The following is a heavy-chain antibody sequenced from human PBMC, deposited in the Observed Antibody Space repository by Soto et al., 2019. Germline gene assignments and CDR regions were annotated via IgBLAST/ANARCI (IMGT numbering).Heavy chain of an antibody. CDR2: IIPIFGTA. D-gene: IGHD2-21*02. Sequence: QVQLVQSGAEVKKPGSSVQVSCKASGGTFSSYAISWVRQAPGQGLEWMGGIIPIFGTANYAQKFQGRVTITADESTITAYMELSSLRSEDTAVYYCARLGVVVTAIPYYFDYWGQGTLVTVSS. V-gene: IGHV1-69*12. CDR1: GGTFSSYA. J-gene: IGHJ4*02. CDR3: ARLGVVVTAIPYYFDY.